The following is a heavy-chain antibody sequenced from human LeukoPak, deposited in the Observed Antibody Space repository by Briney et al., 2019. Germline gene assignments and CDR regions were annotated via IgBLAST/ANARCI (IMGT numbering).Heavy chain of an antibody. J-gene: IGHJ4*02. Sequence: SQTLSLTCTVPGGSISSGSYYWSWIRQPAGKGLEWIGRISTSGSTNYNPSLKSRVTTSVDTSKNQFSLNLSSVTAADTAVYYCAREGGYSYGDAPLHFDYWGQGTLVTVSS. V-gene: IGHV4-61*02. D-gene: IGHD5-18*01. CDR2: ISTSGST. CDR1: GGSISSGSYY. CDR3: AREGGYSYGDAPLHFDY.